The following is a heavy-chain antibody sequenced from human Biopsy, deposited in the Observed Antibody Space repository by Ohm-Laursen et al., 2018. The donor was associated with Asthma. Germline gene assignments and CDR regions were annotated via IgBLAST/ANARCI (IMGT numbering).Heavy chain of an antibody. V-gene: IGHV4-34*01. CDR1: GGYLTGHY. D-gene: IGHD1-20*01. CDR2: IDQSGYT. Sequence: SETLSLTCTVYGGYLTGHYWNWIRQPPGKGLVWIGEIDQSGYTNYNPSLKRRVTISADTSKNQFHLNLSSVTAADTAVYFCARAAITGIRGWFDPWGQGTQVTVSS. CDR3: ARAAITGIRGWFDP. J-gene: IGHJ5*02.